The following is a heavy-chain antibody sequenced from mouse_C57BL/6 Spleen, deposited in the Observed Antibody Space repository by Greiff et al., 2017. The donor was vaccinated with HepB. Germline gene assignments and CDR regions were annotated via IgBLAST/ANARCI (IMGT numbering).Heavy chain of an antibody. D-gene: IGHD2-3*01. CDR1: GFTFSSYA. CDR3: AWAYGYYGYFDY. CDR2: ISAGGSYT. Sequence: EVKVVESGGGLVKPGGSLKLSCAASGFTFSSYAMSWVRQTPEKRLEWVATISAGGSYTYYPDNVKGRFTISRDNAKNNLYLQLRHLKSEDTAMYDCAWAYGYYGYFDYWGHGTTLTAAS. V-gene: IGHV5-4*03. J-gene: IGHJ2*01.